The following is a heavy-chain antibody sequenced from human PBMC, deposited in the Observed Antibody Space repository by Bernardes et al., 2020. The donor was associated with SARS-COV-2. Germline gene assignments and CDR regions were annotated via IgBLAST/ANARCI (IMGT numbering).Heavy chain of an antibody. Sequence: SEPLSLTCAVYGGSFSGYYWSWIRQRPGKGLEWIGEINHSGSTNYNPSLKSRVTISVDTSKNQFSLKLSSVTAADTAVYYCARASSLGYCSSTSCGTIDYWGQGTLVTVSS. V-gene: IGHV4-34*01. CDR1: GGSFSGYY. D-gene: IGHD2-2*01. CDR2: INHSGST. J-gene: IGHJ4*02. CDR3: ARASSLGYCSSTSCGTIDY.